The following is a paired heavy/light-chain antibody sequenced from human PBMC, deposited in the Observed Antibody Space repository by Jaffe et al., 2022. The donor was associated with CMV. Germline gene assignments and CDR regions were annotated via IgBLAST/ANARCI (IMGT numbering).Heavy chain of an antibody. CDR2: INQDGSEK. CDR1: GFTFSSYR. CDR3: ARYLERAKGAKSFEY. V-gene: IGHV3-7*03. D-gene: IGHD1-1*01. J-gene: IGHJ4*02. Sequence: EVQLVESGGGLVQPGGSLRLSCTASGFTFSSYRMSWVRQAPGKGLEWVANINQDGSEKYNEDSVMGRFTISRDNAKNSLYLQMNSLRAEDTAVYYCARYLERAKGAKSFEYWGQGILVTVSS.
Light chain of an antibody. CDR2: KAS. V-gene: IGKV1-5*03. Sequence: DIQMTQSPSTLSASVGDRVTITCRASQSISSWLAWYQQKPGKAPKLLIYKASSLESGVPSRFSGSGSGTEFTLTISSLQPEDFATYHCQQYINSWTFGQGTKVEVK. CDR1: QSISSW. CDR3: QQYINSWT. J-gene: IGKJ1*01.